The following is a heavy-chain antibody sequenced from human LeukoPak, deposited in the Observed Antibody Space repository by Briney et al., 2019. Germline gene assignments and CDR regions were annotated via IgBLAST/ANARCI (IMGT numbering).Heavy chain of an antibody. CDR2: INEDGSEK. CDR3: ARKGWSTFDY. V-gene: IGHV3-7*01. Sequence: GGSLRLSCAASGFTFSSYWMTWVRQAPGKGLEWVANINEDGSEKDYVDSVKGRFAISRDNAENSLYLQMNSLRAEDTAVYYCARKGWSTFDYWGQGTLVTVSS. J-gene: IGHJ4*02. D-gene: IGHD3-3*01. CDR1: GFTFSSYW.